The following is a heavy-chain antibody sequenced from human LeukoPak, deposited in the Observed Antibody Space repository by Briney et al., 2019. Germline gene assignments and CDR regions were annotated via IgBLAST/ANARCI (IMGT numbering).Heavy chain of an antibody. Sequence: SETLSLTCTVSGGSISSYYWSWIRQPAGKGLEWIGRIYTSGSTNYNPSLKSRLTMSVDTSKNQFSLKLSSVTAADTAVYYCARDLGLWLQGSWFDPWGQGTLVTVSS. CDR1: GGSISSYY. V-gene: IGHV4-4*07. CDR3: ARDLGLWLQGSWFDP. D-gene: IGHD5-18*01. J-gene: IGHJ5*02. CDR2: IYTSGST.